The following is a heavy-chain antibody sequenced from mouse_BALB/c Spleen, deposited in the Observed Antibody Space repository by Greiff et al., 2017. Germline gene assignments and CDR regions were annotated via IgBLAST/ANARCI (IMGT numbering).Heavy chain of an antibody. CDR2: ISSGGSYT. Sequence: DVHLVESGGDLVKPGGSLKLSCAASGFTFSSYGMSWVRQTPDKRLEWVATISSGGSYTYYPDSVKGRFTISRDNAKNTLYLQMSSLKSEDTAMYYCARHGRTDYWGQGTSVTVSS. J-gene: IGHJ4*01. CDR3: ARHGRTDY. CDR1: GFTFSSYG. V-gene: IGHV5-6*01.